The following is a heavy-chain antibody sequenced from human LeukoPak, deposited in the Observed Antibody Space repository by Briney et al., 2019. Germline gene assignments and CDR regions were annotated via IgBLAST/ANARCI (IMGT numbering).Heavy chain of an antibody. V-gene: IGHV1-69*01. CDR2: IIPIFGTA. CDR3: AMGLRFLEWLLELMR. J-gene: IGHJ4*02. CDR1: GGTFSSYA. Sequence: SVKVSCKASGGTFSSYAISWVRQAPGQGLEWMGGIIPIFGTANYAQKFQGRVTITADESTSTAYMELSSLRSEDTAVYYCAMGLRFLEWLLELMRWGQGTLVTVSS. D-gene: IGHD3-3*01.